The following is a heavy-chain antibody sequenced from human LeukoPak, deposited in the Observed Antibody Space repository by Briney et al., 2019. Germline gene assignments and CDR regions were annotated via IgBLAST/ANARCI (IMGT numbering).Heavy chain of an antibody. CDR1: GGSFSGYY. V-gene: IGHV4-34*01. Sequence: SETLSLTCAVYGGSFSGYYWSWIRQPPGEGLEWIGEINHSGSTNYNPSLKSRVTISVDTSKNQFSLKLSSVTAADTAVYYCARARENDYWGQGTLVTVSS. CDR2: INHSGST. D-gene: IGHD5-24*01. CDR3: ARARENDY. J-gene: IGHJ4*02.